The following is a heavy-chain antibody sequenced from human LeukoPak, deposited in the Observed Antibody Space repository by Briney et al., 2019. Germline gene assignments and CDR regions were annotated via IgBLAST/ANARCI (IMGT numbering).Heavy chain of an antibody. V-gene: IGHV4-59*08. CDR3: ARGPLYSYGYYFDY. J-gene: IGHJ4*02. Sequence: SETLSLTCTVSGGSISSYYWSWIRQPPGKGLEWIGYIYYSGSTNYNPSLKSRVTISVDTSKNQFSLKLSSVTAADTAVYYCARGPLYSYGYYFDYWGQGTLVTVPS. CDR2: IYYSGST. CDR1: GGSISSYY. D-gene: IGHD5-18*01.